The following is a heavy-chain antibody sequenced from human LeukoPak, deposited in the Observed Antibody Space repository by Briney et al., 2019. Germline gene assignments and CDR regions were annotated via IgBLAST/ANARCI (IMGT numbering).Heavy chain of an antibody. CDR3: ARAWYDYVWGSYRYEGFDY. Sequence: PPETLSLTCAVYGGSFSGYYWSWIRQPPGKGLEWIGEINHSGSTNYNPSLKSRVTISVDTSKNQFSLKLSSVTAADTAVYYCARAWYDYVWGSYRYEGFDYWGQGTLVTVS. CDR1: GGSFSGYY. CDR2: INHSGST. J-gene: IGHJ4*02. V-gene: IGHV4-34*01. D-gene: IGHD3-16*02.